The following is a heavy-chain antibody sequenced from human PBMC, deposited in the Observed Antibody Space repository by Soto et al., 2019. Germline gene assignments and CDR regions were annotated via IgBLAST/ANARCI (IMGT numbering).Heavy chain of an antibody. CDR2: ISGSGGST. CDR1: GFTFSSYA. J-gene: IGHJ6*02. V-gene: IGHV3-23*01. Sequence: EVQLLESGGGLVQPGGSLRLSCAASGFTFSSYAMSWVRQAPGKGLEWVSAISGSGGSTYYADSVKGRFTISRDNSKNTLYLQMNSLRAEDTAVYYCARNRDGQRGGLDVWGQGTTVTVSS. CDR3: ARNRDGQRGGLDV.